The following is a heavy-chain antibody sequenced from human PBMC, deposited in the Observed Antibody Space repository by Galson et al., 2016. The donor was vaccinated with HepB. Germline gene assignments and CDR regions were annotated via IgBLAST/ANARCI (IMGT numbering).Heavy chain of an antibody. CDR2: IWYDRSNT. CDR3: VRDQGYNWNDVGNFDY. CDR1: GFNFSSYG. Sequence: SLRLSCAASGFNFSSYGLHWVRQAPGKGLEWVAVIWYDRSNTYSADSVKGRFIISRDNSKNTPYLQMNSLRAEDTAVYYCVRDQGYNWNDVGNFDYWGQGTLVTVSS. J-gene: IGHJ4*02. V-gene: IGHV3-33*01. D-gene: IGHD1-20*01.